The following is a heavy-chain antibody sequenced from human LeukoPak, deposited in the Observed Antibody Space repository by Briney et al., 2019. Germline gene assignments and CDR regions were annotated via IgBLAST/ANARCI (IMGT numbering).Heavy chain of an antibody. CDR2: IYPGDSDT. V-gene: IGHV5-51*01. J-gene: IGHJ2*01. D-gene: IGHD6-19*01. CDR3: ARQQWSERYFHL. Sequence: GESLKSSLQGSRLHFTPHWIGLVRPIPGKGPEWMGVIYPGDSDTRHSTSFRGQVTISADKSVSTAYLQWISLKASDIAIYYCARQQWSERYFHLWGRGTLVTVSS. CDR1: RLHFTPHW.